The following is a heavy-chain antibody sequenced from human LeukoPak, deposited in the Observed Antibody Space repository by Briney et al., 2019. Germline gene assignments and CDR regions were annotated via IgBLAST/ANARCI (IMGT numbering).Heavy chain of an antibody. J-gene: IGHJ4*02. D-gene: IGHD2-21*02. V-gene: IGHV3-23*01. CDR2: ISGSGGST. Sequence: PGGSLRLSCTVSGFTVSSNSMTWVRQAPGKGLEWVSAISGSGGSTYYAGSVKGRFTISRDNSKNTLYLQMNSLRADDTAVYYCAKSHHVTAIDYWGQGTLVTVSS. CDR1: GFTVSSNS. CDR3: AKSHHVTAIDY.